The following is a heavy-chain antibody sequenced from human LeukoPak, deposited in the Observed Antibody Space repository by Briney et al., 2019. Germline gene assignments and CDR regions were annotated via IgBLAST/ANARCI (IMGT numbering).Heavy chain of an antibody. CDR1: GFTVSSKY. V-gene: IGHV3-53*01. Sequence: GGSLRLSCAASGFTVSSKYMSWVRQAPGKGLEWVSVTHSDGSTYYADSVKGRFIISRDNSKNTLNLQMNSLRAEDTAVYYCAREFGTTCCNCCDNWGQGTLVTVSS. CDR2: THSDGST. J-gene: IGHJ4*02. CDR3: AREFGTTCCNCCDN. D-gene: IGHD2-2*01.